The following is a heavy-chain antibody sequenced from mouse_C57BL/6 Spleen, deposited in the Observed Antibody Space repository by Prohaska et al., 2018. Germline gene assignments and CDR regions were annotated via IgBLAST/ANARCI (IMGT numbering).Heavy chain of an antibody. CDR2: INPNNGGT. V-gene: IGHV1-26*01. Sequence: SVKISCKASGYTFTDYYMNCLKQRHGKSLEWIGDINPNNGGTSYNQKFKGKATLTVDKYSSTAYMELRSLTSEDSAVYYCARSVMNWEGNFDYWGQGTTLTVSS. CDR1: GYTFTDYY. CDR3: ARSVMNWEGNFDY. J-gene: IGHJ2*01. D-gene: IGHD4-1*01.